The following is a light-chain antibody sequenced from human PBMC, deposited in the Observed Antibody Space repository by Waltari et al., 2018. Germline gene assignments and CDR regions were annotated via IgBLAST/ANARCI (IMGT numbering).Light chain of an antibody. CDR1: QSVARA. V-gene: IGKV3-20*01. CDR3: QNYVRLPAT. J-gene: IGKJ1*01. CDR2: NTF. Sequence: EIVLTQSPGTLSLSPGERATLSCRARQSVARALAWYPQKPGQPPRLLIYNTFTRATGVPDRFSGGGSGTDFSLTISRLEPEDFAVYYCQNYVRLPATFGQGTKVEIK.